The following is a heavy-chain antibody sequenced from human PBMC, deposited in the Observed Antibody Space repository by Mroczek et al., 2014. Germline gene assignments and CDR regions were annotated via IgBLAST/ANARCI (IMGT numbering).Heavy chain of an antibody. V-gene: IGHV1-18*01. Sequence: VQLVETGAEVKKPGASVKVSCKSSGYTFTTYGISWVRQAPGQGLEWMGWISTHKGKTNYAQKLLDRVTMTTDTSTSTAFMELRSLRSDDTAVYYCARDKDWDLDYWGQGTLVTVSS. J-gene: IGHJ4*02. D-gene: IGHD3/OR15-3a*01. CDR1: GYTFTTYG. CDR3: ARDKDWDLDY. CDR2: ISTHKGKT.